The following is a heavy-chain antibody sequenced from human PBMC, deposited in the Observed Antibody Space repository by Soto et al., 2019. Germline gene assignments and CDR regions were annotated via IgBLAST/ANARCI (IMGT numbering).Heavy chain of an antibody. V-gene: IGHV3-23*01. CDR3: ANEPEMSVGYGMDV. D-gene: IGHD3-10*01. CDR1: GFIFSNYA. Sequence: EVQLLESGGGLVQPGGSLRLSCAGSGFAASGFIFSNYAMSWVRQAPGKGQECVSGISGSGGSTYYVDSVKGRFTISRDNSKKTLSRQMASLRAEDRAVYYWANEPEMSVGYGMDVWGQGTTVTVSS. J-gene: IGHJ6*02. CDR2: ISGSGGST.